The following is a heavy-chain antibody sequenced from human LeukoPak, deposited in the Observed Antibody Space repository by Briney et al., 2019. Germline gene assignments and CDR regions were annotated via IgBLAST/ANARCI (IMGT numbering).Heavy chain of an antibody. CDR2: ISAYSGST. CDR1: GYTFTRYG. J-gene: IGHJ4*02. D-gene: IGHD3-3*01. Sequence: GASVKVSCKASGYTFTRYGISWERQAPGQWLELMGWISAYSGSTNYAQKLQGRVTMTTDTSTSTAYMELRSLRSDDTAVYYCARAPRDYDFWSGYYTGSPPDYFDYWGQGTLVTVSS. CDR3: ARAPRDYDFWSGYYTGSPPDYFDY. V-gene: IGHV1-18*01.